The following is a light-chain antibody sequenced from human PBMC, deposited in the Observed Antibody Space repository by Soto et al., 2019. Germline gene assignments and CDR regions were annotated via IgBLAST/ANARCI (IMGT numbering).Light chain of an antibody. V-gene: IGLV2-23*01. Sequence: QSALTQPASVSGSPGQSITISCTGTSSDVGSYNLVSWYQQYPGKAPKLMIYEDSKRPSGVSNRFSGSKSGNTTSLTISGLQTEDEADYYCWSYAGSSTYVVFGGGTKVTVL. J-gene: IGLJ2*01. CDR1: SSDVGSYNL. CDR2: EDS. CDR3: WSYAGSSTYVV.